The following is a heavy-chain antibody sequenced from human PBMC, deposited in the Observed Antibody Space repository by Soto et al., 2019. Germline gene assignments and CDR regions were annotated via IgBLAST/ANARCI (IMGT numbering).Heavy chain of an antibody. CDR3: ATYDSGGKFDF. V-gene: IGHV4-59*01. CDR1: GGSISSYY. D-gene: IGHD3-22*01. CDR2: IYYSGST. Sequence: SETLSLTCTVSGGSISSYYWSWIRQPPGKGLEWIGYIYYSGSTNYNPSLKSRVTISVDTSKNQFSLKLSSVTAADTAVYYCATYDSGGKFDFWGQGTLVTVSS. J-gene: IGHJ4*02.